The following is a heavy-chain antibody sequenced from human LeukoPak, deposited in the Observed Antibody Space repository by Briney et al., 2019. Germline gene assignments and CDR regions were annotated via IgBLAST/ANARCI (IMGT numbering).Heavy chain of an antibody. V-gene: IGHV3-33*06. D-gene: IGHD1-26*01. Sequence: GGSLRLSCAASGFTFSSYGMDWVRQAPGKGLEWVAVIWYDGSNKYYADSVKGRFTISRDNSKNTLYLQMNSLRAEDTAVYYCAKDPIVGATTPNSIDYWGQGTLVTVSS. CDR2: IWYDGSNK. CDR1: GFTFSSYG. CDR3: AKDPIVGATTPNSIDY. J-gene: IGHJ4*02.